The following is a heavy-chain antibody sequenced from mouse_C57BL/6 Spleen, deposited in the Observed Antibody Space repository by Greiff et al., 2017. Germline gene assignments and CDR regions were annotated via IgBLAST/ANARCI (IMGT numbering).Heavy chain of an antibody. Sequence: QVQLQQPGAELVRPGTSVKLSCKASGYTFTSYWMHWVKQRPGQGLEWIGVIDPSDSYTNYNQKFKGKATLTVDTSSSTAYMQLSSLTSEDSAVYYCARKAGGFDYWGQGTTLTVSS. CDR2: IDPSDSYT. CDR3: ARKAGGFDY. CDR1: GYTFTSYW. V-gene: IGHV1-59*01. J-gene: IGHJ2*01.